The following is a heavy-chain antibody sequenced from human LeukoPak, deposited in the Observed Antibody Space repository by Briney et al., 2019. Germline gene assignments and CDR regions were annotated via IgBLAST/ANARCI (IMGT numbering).Heavy chain of an antibody. CDR2: ISSSSSYI. D-gene: IGHD3-22*01. CDR1: GFTFSSYT. V-gene: IGHV3-21*06. J-gene: IGHJ4*02. CDR3: AREPAYHDIGNFDY. Sequence: GESLRLSCAASGFTFSSYTMNWVRQAPGKGLEWVSSISSSSSYIYYADSVKGRFTISRDNAKNSLYLQMNSLRAEDTAVYYCAREPAYHDIGNFDYWGQGTLVTVSS.